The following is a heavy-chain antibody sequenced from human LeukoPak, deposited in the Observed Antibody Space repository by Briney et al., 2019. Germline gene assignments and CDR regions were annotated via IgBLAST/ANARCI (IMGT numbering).Heavy chain of an antibody. CDR3: ARENYYDSSGYCRYYYYYYGMDV. Sequence: GGSLRLSCAASGFTFSSYWMSWVRQAPGKGLEWVANIKQDGSEKYYVDSVKGRFTISRDNAKNSLYLQMNSLRAEDTAVYYCARENYYDSSGYCRYYYYYYGMDVWGQGTTVTVSS. J-gene: IGHJ6*02. CDR2: IKQDGSEK. CDR1: GFTFSSYW. V-gene: IGHV3-7*01. D-gene: IGHD3-22*01.